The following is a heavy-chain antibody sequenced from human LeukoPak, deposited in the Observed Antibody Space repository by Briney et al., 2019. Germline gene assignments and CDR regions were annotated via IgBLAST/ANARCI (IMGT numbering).Heavy chain of an antibody. CDR1: GFSFSNYW. CDR3: ARDASAAFDI. V-gene: IGHV3-7*01. J-gene: IGHJ3*02. Sequence: GGSLRLSCEASGFSFSNYWMSWVRQAPGKGLEWVANIKQDGNEKYYVDSLKGRFTISRDNAKNSLYLQMNSLRAEDTAVYYCARDASAAFDIWGQGTMVTVSS. CDR2: IKQDGNEK.